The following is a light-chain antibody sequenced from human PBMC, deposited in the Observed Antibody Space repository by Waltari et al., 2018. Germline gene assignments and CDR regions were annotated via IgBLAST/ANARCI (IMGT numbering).Light chain of an antibody. CDR2: GTS. J-gene: IGKJ2*03. Sequence: EIVLTQSPGTLSLSPGERATLSCRASQSVSSTYLAWYQQKPGQAPRLPIYGTSSRATGIPDRFSGSGSGTDFTLSISRLEPEDIAVYYCQQYGSSPMYSFGQGTKLEIK. CDR1: QSVSSTY. V-gene: IGKV3-20*01. CDR3: QQYGSSPMYS.